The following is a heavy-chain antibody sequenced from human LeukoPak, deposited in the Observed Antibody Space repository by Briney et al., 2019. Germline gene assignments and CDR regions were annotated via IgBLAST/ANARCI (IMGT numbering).Heavy chain of an antibody. CDR3: AGDSGSLEAFDI. J-gene: IGHJ3*02. V-gene: IGHV3-7*01. Sequence: GGSLRLSCAASRFTFSSYWMSWVRHAPGKGLEWVANIKQDGREKYYVDSVKGRFTNTRDNAKNSLYLQMNSLKAEDTAVDYCAGDSGSLEAFDIWGQGTMVTVSS. CDR1: RFTFSSYW. D-gene: IGHD1-26*01. CDR2: IKQDGREK.